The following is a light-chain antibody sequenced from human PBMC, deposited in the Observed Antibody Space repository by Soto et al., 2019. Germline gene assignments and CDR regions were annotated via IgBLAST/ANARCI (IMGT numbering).Light chain of an antibody. CDR1: PSVSGSN. CDR3: QQDGS. CDR2: GSS. Sequence: DIVLTQSPGTLSLSPGERATLSCRASPSVSGSNLAWYQQKPGQAPRLVIYGSSSRATGIPDRFSGSGSGTAFTITLSRLDPGDFAVYYCQQDGSFGQGTKVEIK. J-gene: IGKJ1*01. V-gene: IGKV3-20*01.